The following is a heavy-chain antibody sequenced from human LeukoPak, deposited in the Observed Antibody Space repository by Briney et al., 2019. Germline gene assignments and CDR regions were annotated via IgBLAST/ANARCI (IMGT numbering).Heavy chain of an antibody. Sequence: PGGSLRLSCAASGFTFSSYAMHWVRQAPGKGLEWVAVISYDGSNKYYADSVKGRFTISRDNAKNSLYLQMNSLRAEDTAVYYCAREQRLRYFDWLSDPLYYYGMDVWGQGTTVTVSS. D-gene: IGHD3-9*01. CDR3: AREQRLRYFDWLSDPLYYYGMDV. J-gene: IGHJ6*02. V-gene: IGHV3-30-3*01. CDR1: GFTFSSYA. CDR2: ISYDGSNK.